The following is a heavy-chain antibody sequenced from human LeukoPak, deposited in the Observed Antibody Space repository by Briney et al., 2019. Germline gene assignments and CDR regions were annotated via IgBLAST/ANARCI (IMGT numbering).Heavy chain of an antibody. D-gene: IGHD3-10*01. Sequence: GGSLRLSCAASGFTFSTYGMHWVRQAPGKGLEWVAVIWFDGSNKYYVDSVKGRFTISRDNSKNTLYLRMNSLRAEDTALYYCARDMYDNGWSSFDYWGQGTLVTVSS. V-gene: IGHV3-33*01. CDR3: ARDMYDNGWSSFDY. J-gene: IGHJ4*02. CDR2: IWFDGSNK. CDR1: GFTFSTYG.